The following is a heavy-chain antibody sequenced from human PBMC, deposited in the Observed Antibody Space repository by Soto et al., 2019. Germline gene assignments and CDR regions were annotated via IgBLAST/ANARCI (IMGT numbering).Heavy chain of an antibody. D-gene: IGHD3-22*01. J-gene: IGHJ4*02. CDR2: FDPEDGET. Sequence: ASVKDSCKVSGYTLTELSMHWVRQAPGKGLEWMGGFDPEDGETIYAQKFQGRVTMTEDTSTDTAYMELSSLRSEDTAVYYCATVPSYYDSSGHGDYWGQGTLVTVSS. CDR1: GYTLTELS. V-gene: IGHV1-24*01. CDR3: ATVPSYYDSSGHGDY.